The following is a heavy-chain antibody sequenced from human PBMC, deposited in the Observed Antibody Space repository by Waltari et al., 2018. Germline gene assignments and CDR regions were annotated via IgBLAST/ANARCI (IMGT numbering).Heavy chain of an antibody. J-gene: IGHJ5*02. CDR1: GGSFSGYY. CDR3: ALVSAAGWFDP. V-gene: IGHV4-34*01. CDR2: INHSGRT. D-gene: IGHD1-26*01. Sequence: QVQLQQWGAGLLKPSETLSLTCAVYGGSFSGYYWSWIRQPPGKGLEWIGEINHSGRTTSTPSPKSRVTISVDTSKNHFALKLSSVTAADTAVYYCALVSAAGWFDPWGQGTLVTVSS.